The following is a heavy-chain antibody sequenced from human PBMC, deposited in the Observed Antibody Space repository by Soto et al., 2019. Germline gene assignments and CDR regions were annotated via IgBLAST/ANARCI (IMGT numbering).Heavy chain of an antibody. V-gene: IGHV3-23*01. CDR2: INVNGGGP. J-gene: IGHJ4*02. Sequence: EVQLLESGGGLVQPGGSLRLSCAASGFTFGSYAMSWVRQTPGKGLEWVASINVNGGGPYYADSVKGRFTISRDDSKNTLNLQMNSLRAEDTAVYHCAKNYCFDNWGQGALVSVSS. D-gene: IGHD3-10*01. CDR3: AKNYCFDN. CDR1: GFTFGSYA.